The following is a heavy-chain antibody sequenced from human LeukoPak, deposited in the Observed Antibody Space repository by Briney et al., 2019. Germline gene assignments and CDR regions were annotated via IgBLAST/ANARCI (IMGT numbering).Heavy chain of an antibody. CDR3: ARVSEMATMEDYFDY. D-gene: IGHD5-24*01. J-gene: IGHJ4*02. V-gene: IGHV4-4*07. Sequence: SETLSLTCTVSGGSISSYYWSWIRQPAGKGLEWIGRIYTSGSSNYNPSLKSRVTISVDTSKNQFSMKLSSVTAADTAVYYCARVSEMATMEDYFDYWGQGTLVTVSS. CDR2: IYTSGSS. CDR1: GGSISSYY.